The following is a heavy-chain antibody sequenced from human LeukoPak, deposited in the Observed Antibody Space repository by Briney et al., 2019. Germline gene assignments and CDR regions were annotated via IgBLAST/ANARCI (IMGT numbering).Heavy chain of an antibody. CDR2: IKQDGSEK. CDR3: ARGVQYYDFLTGYYPAPSYFDH. V-gene: IGHV3-7*01. CDR1: GFTFSTYW. Sequence: EGSLRLSCEASGFTFSTYWITWVRQAPGKGLEGVANIKQDGSEKSVVDSVEGRFTISRDNAKNSLYLQMNSLRAEDSAVYYCARGVQYYDFLTGYYPAPSYFDHWGQGALVTVSS. J-gene: IGHJ4*02. D-gene: IGHD3-9*01.